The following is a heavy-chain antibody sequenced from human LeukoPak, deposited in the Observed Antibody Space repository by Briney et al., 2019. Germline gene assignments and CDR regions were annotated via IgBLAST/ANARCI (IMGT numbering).Heavy chain of an antibody. V-gene: IGHV3-23*01. CDR2: INGSGGST. CDR1: GFTFSSYA. CDR3: AKPHISSSTLFDY. D-gene: IGHD6-6*01. J-gene: IGHJ4*02. Sequence: GGSLRLSCAASGFTFSSYAMSWVRQAPGKGLEWVSAINGSGGSTYYADSVKGRYTISRDNSKNTLYLQMNSLRAEDTAVYYCAKPHISSSTLFDYWGQGTLVTVSS.